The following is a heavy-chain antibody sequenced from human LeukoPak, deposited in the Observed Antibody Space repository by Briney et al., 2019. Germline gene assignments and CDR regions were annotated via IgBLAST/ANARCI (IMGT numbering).Heavy chain of an antibody. CDR3: AKEHYCNSSGTLDH. D-gene: IGHD3-22*01. J-gene: IGHJ4*02. CDR1: GFTFDDYA. V-gene: IGHV3-9*01. Sequence: GGSLRLSCAASGFTFDDYAMHWVRQAPGKGLEWVSGISWNSGSIGYADSVKGRFTISRDNAKNSLYLQMNSLRAEDTALYCCAKEHYCNSSGTLDHWGQGTLVTVSS. CDR2: ISWNSGSI.